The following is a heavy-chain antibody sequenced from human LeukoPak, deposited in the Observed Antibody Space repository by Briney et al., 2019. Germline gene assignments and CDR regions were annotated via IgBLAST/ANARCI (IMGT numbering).Heavy chain of an antibody. J-gene: IGHJ6*02. V-gene: IGHV4-59*01. CDR1: GGSISSYY. D-gene: IGHD1-26*01. CDR2: IYYSGST. Sequence: PSETLSLTCTVSGGSISSYYWIWIRQPPGKGLEWIGYIYYSGSTNYNPSLKSRVTISVDTSKNQFSLKLSSVTAADTAVYYCARGLGATSTVYYYYYGMDVWGQGTTVTVSS. CDR3: ARGLGATSTVYYYYYGMDV.